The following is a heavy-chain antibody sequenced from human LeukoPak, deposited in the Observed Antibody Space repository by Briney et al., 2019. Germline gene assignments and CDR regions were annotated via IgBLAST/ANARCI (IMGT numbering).Heavy chain of an antibody. CDR1: GFIFSSHC. J-gene: IGHJ3*02. Sequence: GGSLRLSCEASGFIFSSHCMSWVRQAPGKGLEWVANIKQDGSEKYYVDSVKGRFTISRDNAKNSLYLQMSILRAADTAVYYCARVRIAVAVSAFDIWGQGTMVTVSS. V-gene: IGHV3-7*01. D-gene: IGHD6-19*01. CDR3: ARVRIAVAVSAFDI. CDR2: IKQDGSEK.